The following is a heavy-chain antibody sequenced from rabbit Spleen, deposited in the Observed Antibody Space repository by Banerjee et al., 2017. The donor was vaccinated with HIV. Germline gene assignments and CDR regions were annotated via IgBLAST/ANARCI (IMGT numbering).Heavy chain of an antibody. J-gene: IGHJ6*01. CDR3: ARDPATSFSTYGMDL. CDR1: GVSFSISSY. V-gene: IGHV1S40*01. Sequence: QSLEESGGDLVKPGASLTLTCKASGVSFSISSYMCWVRQAPGKGLEWISCIAGGSSDFTYSATWAKGRFTCSKPSSTTVTLQVTRLTAADTATYFCARDPATSFSTYGMDLWGQGTLVTVS. CDR2: IAGGSSDFT. D-gene: IGHD1-1*01.